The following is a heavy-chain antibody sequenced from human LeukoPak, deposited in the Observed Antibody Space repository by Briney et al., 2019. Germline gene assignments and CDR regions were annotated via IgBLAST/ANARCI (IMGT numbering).Heavy chain of an antibody. D-gene: IGHD1-1*01. J-gene: IGHJ4*02. CDR1: GFTFSNYD. V-gene: IGHV3-33*01. Sequence: GGSVRLSCAASGFTFSNYDMDWVRQAPGKGLEWVAVIWYDENNKLYADSVKGRFTVSRDNSKNTLYLQMDSLRAEDTAVYYCARELGGVTTGAVRSDYWGQGTLVTVSS. CDR2: IWYDENNK. CDR3: ARELGGVTTGAVRSDY.